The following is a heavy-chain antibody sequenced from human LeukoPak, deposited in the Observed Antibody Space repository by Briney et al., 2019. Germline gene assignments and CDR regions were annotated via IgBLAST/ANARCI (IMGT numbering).Heavy chain of an antibody. Sequence: GGSLRLSCAASGFTFSSFAMSWVRQAPGEGLEWVSSMSGSGGMTYSADSVKGRFTPSRDNAKNSLYLQMNSLRAEDTAVYYCARGPLNDYWGQGTLVAVSS. CDR3: ARGPLNDY. V-gene: IGHV3-23*01. J-gene: IGHJ4*02. CDR2: MSGSGGMT. CDR1: GFTFSSFA.